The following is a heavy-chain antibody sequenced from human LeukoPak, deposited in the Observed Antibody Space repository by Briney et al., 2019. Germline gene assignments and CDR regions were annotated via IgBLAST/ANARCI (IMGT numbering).Heavy chain of an antibody. CDR3: ARDQGSLTRSWYTGY. J-gene: IGHJ4*02. CDR1: XYTFTGYY. V-gene: IGHV1-2*06. D-gene: IGHD6-13*01. Sequence: XXGSXYTFTGYYMHXVGQARGQGGEGMGRINPYSGERNFAKKFQGRVTITRDTSRTTDYMDLSSLTPADTAVYFCARDQGSLTRSWYTGYWGQGAQVTVSS. CDR2: INPYSGER.